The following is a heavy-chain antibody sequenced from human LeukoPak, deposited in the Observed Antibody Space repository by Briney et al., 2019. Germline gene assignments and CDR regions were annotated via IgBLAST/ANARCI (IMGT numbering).Heavy chain of an antibody. Sequence: GGSLRLSCAASGFTFSSYGMHWVRQAPGKGLEWVAVISYDGSNKYYADSMRGRFTISRDNSKNTLYLQMNSLRAEDTAVYYCAKGEGSYGYYYYGMDVWGQGTTVTVSS. V-gene: IGHV3-30*18. D-gene: IGHD5-18*01. CDR3: AKGEGSYGYYYYGMDV. CDR1: GFTFSSYG. J-gene: IGHJ6*02. CDR2: ISYDGSNK.